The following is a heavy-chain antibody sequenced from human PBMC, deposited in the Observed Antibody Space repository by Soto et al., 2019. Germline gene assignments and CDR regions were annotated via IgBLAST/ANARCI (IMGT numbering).Heavy chain of an antibody. J-gene: IGHJ4*02. CDR3: AKDDGCSGGSCYPTYFDY. CDR1: GFTFSSYA. CDR2: ISGSGGST. V-gene: IGHV3-23*01. Sequence: EVQLLESGGGLVQPGGSLRLSCAASGFTFSSYAMSWVRQAPGKGLEWVSAISGSGGSTYYADSVKGRFTISRDNSKNTLYLQMNSLRAEDTAVYYCAKDDGCSGGSCYPTYFDYWGQGTLVTVPS. D-gene: IGHD2-15*01.